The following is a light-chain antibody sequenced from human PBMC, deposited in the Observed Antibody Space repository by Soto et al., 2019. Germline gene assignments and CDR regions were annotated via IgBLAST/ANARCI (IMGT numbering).Light chain of an antibody. J-gene: IGLJ3*02. V-gene: IGLV2-14*01. CDR1: SSDVGRYNY. CDR2: EVT. CDR3: SSFTSRDTLV. Sequence: QSALTQPDSVSGSPGQSIAISCTGTSSDVGRYNYVSWYQQHPGKAPKLMIYEVTNRPSGVSNRFSGSKSGNTASLTITGLQADDEADYYCSSFTSRDTLVFGGGTKVTVL.